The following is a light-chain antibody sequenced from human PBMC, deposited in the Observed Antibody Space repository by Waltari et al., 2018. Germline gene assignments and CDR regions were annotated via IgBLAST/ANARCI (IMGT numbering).Light chain of an antibody. CDR2: SNK. Sequence: QSVLTQPPSASGTPGQRVTISCSGSSSNIGSNPVTWYQQLPGTAPKLLIYSNKQRPSGVPGRFSGSKSGTSASLAISGLQSEDEADYYCAAWDDSLNAWVFGGGTKLTVL. CDR3: AAWDDSLNAWV. CDR1: SSNIGSNP. V-gene: IGLV1-44*01. J-gene: IGLJ3*02.